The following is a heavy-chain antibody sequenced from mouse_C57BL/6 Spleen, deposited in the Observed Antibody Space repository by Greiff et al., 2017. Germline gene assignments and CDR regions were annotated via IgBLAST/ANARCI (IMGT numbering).Heavy chain of an antibody. CDR2: IYPGSGST. J-gene: IGHJ4*01. D-gene: IGHD2-4*01. V-gene: IGHV1-55*01. Sequence: QVQLQQPGAELVKPGASVKMSCKASGYTFTSYWITWVKQRPGQGLEWIGDIYPGSGSTNYNEKFKSKATLTVDTSSSTAYMQLSSLTAEDSAVYYCAREIYYDYGGYAMDDWGQGTSVTVSS. CDR3: AREIYYDYGGYAMDD. CDR1: GYTFTSYW.